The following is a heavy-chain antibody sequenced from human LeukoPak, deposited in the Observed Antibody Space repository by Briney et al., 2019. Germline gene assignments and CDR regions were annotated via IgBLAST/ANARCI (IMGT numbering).Heavy chain of an antibody. Sequence: PSETPSLTCAVYGGPFSGYYWSWIRQPPGKGLEWIGEINHSRSTYYNPSLKSRVTISVDTSKNQFSLKLSSVTAADTAVYYCARDPFSWYSGSYGGDAFDIWGQGTMVTVSS. J-gene: IGHJ3*02. V-gene: IGHV4-34*01. D-gene: IGHD1-26*01. CDR2: INHSRST. CDR3: ARDPFSWYSGSYGGDAFDI. CDR1: GGPFSGYY.